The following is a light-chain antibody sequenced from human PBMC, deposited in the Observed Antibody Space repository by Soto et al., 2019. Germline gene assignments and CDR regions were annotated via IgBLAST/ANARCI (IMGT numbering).Light chain of an antibody. Sequence: QAVLTRPPSVSAAPGQKVTISCSGSSSNIGNNHVSWYQQLPGTAPKLLIYDNNKRPSGIPDRFSGSKSGTSATLGITGLQTGDDTGLQTGDEADYYCGTWDSTLSAVVFGGGTKLTVL. CDR2: DNN. V-gene: IGLV1-51*01. J-gene: IGLJ2*01. CDR1: SSNIGNNH. CDR3: GTWDSTLSAVV.